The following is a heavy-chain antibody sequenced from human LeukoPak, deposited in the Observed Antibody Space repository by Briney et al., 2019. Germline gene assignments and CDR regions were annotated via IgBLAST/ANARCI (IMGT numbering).Heavy chain of an antibody. J-gene: IGHJ4*02. CDR3: ARRGTVTTERFDY. CDR2: IYNSGST. CDR1: GGSISTYY. D-gene: IGHD4-11*01. Sequence: PSETLSLTCTVSGGSISTYYWSWIRQPPGKGLEWIGYIYNSGSTNYNPSLKSRVTISVDTSKKQFSLKLSSVTAADTAVYYCARRGTVTTERFDYWGQGTLVTVSS. V-gene: IGHV4-59*08.